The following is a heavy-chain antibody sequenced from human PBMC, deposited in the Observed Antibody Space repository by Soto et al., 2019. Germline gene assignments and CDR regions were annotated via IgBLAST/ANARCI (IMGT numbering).Heavy chain of an antibody. CDR3: ARAHTEIYDRHEQNGKMIDY. J-gene: IGHJ4*02. CDR1: GGSFSGYY. Sequence: SETLSLTCAVYGGSFSGYYWSWIRQPPGKGLEWIGEINHSGSTNYNPSLKSRVTISVDTSKNQFSLKLSSVTAADTAVYYCARAHTEIYDRHEQNGKMIDYWGQGTLVTVSS. CDR2: INHSGST. V-gene: IGHV4-34*01. D-gene: IGHD3-22*01.